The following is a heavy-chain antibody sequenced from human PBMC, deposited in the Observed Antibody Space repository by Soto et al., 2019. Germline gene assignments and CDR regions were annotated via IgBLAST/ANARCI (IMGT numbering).Heavy chain of an antibody. CDR3: ASSYCGGNCYAILPLYNYDYGMDG. Sequence: QVQLVQAGAAVKKPGASVTVSCNASDYPFTNYGLCWVRQAPGQGLAWVGWISAFNGNINYAPKLQGRVTMTTDTSTRSAYMALRSLRSDDTAMCYCASSYCGGNCYAILPLYNYDYGMDGWGHGNTVTVPS. J-gene: IGHJ6*01. CDR2: ISAFNGNI. CDR1: DYPFTNYG. D-gene: IGHD2-21*02. V-gene: IGHV1-18*01.